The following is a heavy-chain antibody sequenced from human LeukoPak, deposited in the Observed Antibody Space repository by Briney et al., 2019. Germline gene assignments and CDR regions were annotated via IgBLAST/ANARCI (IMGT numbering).Heavy chain of an antibody. V-gene: IGHV3-74*01. CDR1: GFTFSSYA. CDR3: GTVFDH. CDR2: IDIDGTGT. J-gene: IGHJ4*02. Sequence: GGSLRLSCAASGFTFSSYAMHWVRQAPGKGLEWVSRIDIDGTGTSYADSVKGRFTISRDNAKNTVSLQMNSLKAEDTAVYYCGTVFDHWGPGILVTVSS.